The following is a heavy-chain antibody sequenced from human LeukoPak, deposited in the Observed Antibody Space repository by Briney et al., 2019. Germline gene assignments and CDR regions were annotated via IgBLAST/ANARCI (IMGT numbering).Heavy chain of an antibody. J-gene: IGHJ3*02. CDR3: ARLRFEVVPAASDAFDI. Sequence: PSETLSLTCAVSGYSISSGYFWAWIRQPPGKGLEWIGSIYHSGSTYYNPSLKSRVTISVDTSKNQFSLKLSSVTAADTAVYYCARLRFEVVPAASDAFDIWGQGTMVTVSS. CDR1: GYSISSGYF. V-gene: IGHV4-38-2*01. CDR2: IYHSGST. D-gene: IGHD2-2*01.